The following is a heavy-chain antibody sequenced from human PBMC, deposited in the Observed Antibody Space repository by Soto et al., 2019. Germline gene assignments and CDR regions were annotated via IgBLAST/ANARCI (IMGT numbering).Heavy chain of an antibody. D-gene: IGHD3-10*01. CDR3: GRDDYGIFPY. J-gene: IGHJ4*02. CDR2: IDPKNGGT. Sequence: QVQLVQSGTEVKKPGASVKVSCQASGDSISAYYIHWVRQAPGQGLEWMGWIDPKNGGTVSAQKFQGRLTMTRDTSISTVYMDLSGLTSDDTALYYCGRDDYGIFPYWGQGSLVTVSS. CDR1: GDSISAYY. V-gene: IGHV1-2*02.